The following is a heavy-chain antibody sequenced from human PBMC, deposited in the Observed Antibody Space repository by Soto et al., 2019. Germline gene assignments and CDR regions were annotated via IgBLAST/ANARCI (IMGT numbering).Heavy chain of an antibody. CDR2: IIPILTTP. Sequence: QVQLVQSGAEVKKTGSSVKVSCKASGGMFSRFGFSWVRQAPGQGPEWIGGIIPILTTPNYAERFQGRVTIVADELTTTVYMELSSLRSEDTAMYYCATSVGIAATGEDGLDVWGQGTSVTVSS. CDR3: ATSVGIAATGEDGLDV. J-gene: IGHJ6*02. V-gene: IGHV1-69*01. CDR1: GGMFSRFG. D-gene: IGHD6-13*01.